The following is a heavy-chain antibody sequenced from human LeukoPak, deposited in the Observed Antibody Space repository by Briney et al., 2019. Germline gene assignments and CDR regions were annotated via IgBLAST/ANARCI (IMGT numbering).Heavy chain of an antibody. D-gene: IGHD3-22*01. CDR2: INHSGST. J-gene: IGHJ5*02. V-gene: IGHV4-34*01. CDR3: ARESPIVVITRRTSFDP. Sequence: SETLSLTCAVYGGSFSGYYWSWIRQPPGKGLEWIGEINHSGSTSYNPSLKSRVTISVDASKNQFSLKLSSVTAADTAVYYCARESPIVVITRRTSFDPWGQGTLVTVSS. CDR1: GGSFSGYY.